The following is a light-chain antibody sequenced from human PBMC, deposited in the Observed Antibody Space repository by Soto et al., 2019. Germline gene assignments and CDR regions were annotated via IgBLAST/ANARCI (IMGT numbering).Light chain of an antibody. J-gene: IGKJ2*01. CDR3: QQYGSSLYT. Sequence: EIVLTQSPGTLSLSPGERATLSCRASQSVSSSYLAWYQQKPGQAPRLLIYGASSRATGIPDRFSDSGSGTDFTLAISILEPENFAVYYCQQYGSSLYTFVQGTKLEIK. CDR2: GAS. V-gene: IGKV3-20*01. CDR1: QSVSSSY.